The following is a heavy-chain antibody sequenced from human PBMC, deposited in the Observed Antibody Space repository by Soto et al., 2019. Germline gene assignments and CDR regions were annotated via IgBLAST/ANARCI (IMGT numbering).Heavy chain of an antibody. V-gene: IGHV3-74*01. CDR1: GFTFSSYW. Sequence: VQLVESGGGLVQPGGSLRLSCAASGFTFSSYWMHWVRQAPGKGLVWVSRINSDGSSTSYADSVKGRFTISRDNAKNTLYLQMNSLRAEDTAVYYCARDPEGGYYDSSGTTNDYWGQGTLVTVSS. CDR2: INSDGSST. J-gene: IGHJ4*02. D-gene: IGHD3-22*01. CDR3: ARDPEGGYYDSSGTTNDY.